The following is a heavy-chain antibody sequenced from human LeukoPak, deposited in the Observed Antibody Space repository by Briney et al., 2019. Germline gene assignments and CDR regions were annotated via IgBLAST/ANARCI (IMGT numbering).Heavy chain of an antibody. CDR1: GFTFSSYG. J-gene: IGHJ6*02. CDR3: ARGGYYDFWSGYPIHYYYYGMDV. Sequence: GGSLRLSCAASGFTFSSYGMHWVRQAPGKGLERVAVIWYDGSNKYYADSVKGRFTISRDNSKNTLYLQMNSLRAEDTAVYYCARGGYYDFWSGYPIHYYYYGMDVWGQGTTVTVSS. CDR2: IWYDGSNK. D-gene: IGHD3-3*01. V-gene: IGHV3-33*01.